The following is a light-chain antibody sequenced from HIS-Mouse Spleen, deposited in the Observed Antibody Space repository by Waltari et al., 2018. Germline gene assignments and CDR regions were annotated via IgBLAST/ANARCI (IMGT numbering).Light chain of an antibody. CDR2: AAS. CDR1: QGISSY. Sequence: AIRMTQSPSALVASTGGRVTITCRASQGISSYLAWYLQKPGKAPKLLIYAASTLQSGVPSRFSGSGSGTDFTLTISCLQSEDFATYYWQQYYSYPSTFGGGTKVEIK. V-gene: IGKV1-8*01. CDR3: QQYYSYPST. J-gene: IGKJ4*01.